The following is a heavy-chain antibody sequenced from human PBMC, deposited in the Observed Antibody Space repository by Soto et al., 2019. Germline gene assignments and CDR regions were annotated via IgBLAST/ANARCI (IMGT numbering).Heavy chain of an antibody. V-gene: IGHV3-15*07. CDR2: IKSKTDGGTT. CDR1: GFTFSNAW. J-gene: IGHJ4*02. Sequence: VQLVESGGGLVKPGGSLRLSCAASGFTFSNAWMNWVRQAPGKGLEWVGRIKSKTDGGTTDYAAPVKGRFTISRDDSKNTLYLQMNSLKTEATAVYYCGVFPHRRGGRSLDYWGQGTLVTVSS. D-gene: IGHD3-10*01. CDR3: GVFPHRRGGRSLDY.